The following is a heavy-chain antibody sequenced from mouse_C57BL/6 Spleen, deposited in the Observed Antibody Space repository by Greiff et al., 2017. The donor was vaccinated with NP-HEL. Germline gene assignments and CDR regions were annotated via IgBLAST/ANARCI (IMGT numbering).Heavy chain of an antibody. Sequence: EVQLQESGGDLVKPGGSLKLSCAASGFTFSSYGMSWVRQTPDKRLEWVATISSGGSYTYYPDSVKGRFTISRDNAKNTLYLQMSSLKSEDTAMYYCARQGYGSSYGYFDVWGTGTTVTVSS. CDR3: ARQGYGSSYGYFDV. CDR2: ISSGGSYT. V-gene: IGHV5-6*01. J-gene: IGHJ1*03. D-gene: IGHD1-1*01. CDR1: GFTFSSYG.